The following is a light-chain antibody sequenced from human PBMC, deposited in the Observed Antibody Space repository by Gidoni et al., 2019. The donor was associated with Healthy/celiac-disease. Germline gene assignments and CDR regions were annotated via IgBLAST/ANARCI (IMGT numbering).Light chain of an antibody. J-gene: IGKJ3*01. CDR2: LGS. V-gene: IGKV2-28*01. Sequence: DMVMTQSPLSLPVTPGEPASISCRSSQSLLHSNGYNYLDWYLQKPGQSPQLLIYLGSNRASGVPDRFSGSGSGTDFTLKISRVEADDVGGYFCMQALQTPFTFGPGTKVDIK. CDR1: QSLLHSNGYNY. CDR3: MQALQTPFT.